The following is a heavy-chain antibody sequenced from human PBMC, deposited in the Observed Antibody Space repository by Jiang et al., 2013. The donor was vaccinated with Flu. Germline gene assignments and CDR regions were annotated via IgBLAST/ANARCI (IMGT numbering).Heavy chain of an antibody. Sequence: KGLEWVSGITWNSGTLGYADSVRGRFTISRDNAKESLFLQMDSLRAEDTAVYYCAKDISVAGVGLDYWGQGTLVTVSS. CDR3: AKDISVAGVGLDY. V-gene: IGHV3-9*01. CDR2: ITWNSGTL. D-gene: IGHD6-19*01. J-gene: IGHJ4*02.